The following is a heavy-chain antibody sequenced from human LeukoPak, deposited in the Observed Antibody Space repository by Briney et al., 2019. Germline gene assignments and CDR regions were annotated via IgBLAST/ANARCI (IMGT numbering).Heavy chain of an antibody. D-gene: IGHD4-17*01. Sequence: GGSLRHSCAASGFTFNSYWMSWVRQAPGKGLEWVANIKQDGSEKYYVDCVKGRFTISRDNAKNSLYLQMNSLRAEDTAVYYCARGTFYGYYDLDAFDIWGQGTMVTVSS. V-gene: IGHV3-7*01. CDR3: ARGTFYGYYDLDAFDI. J-gene: IGHJ3*02. CDR1: GFTFNSYW. CDR2: IKQDGSEK.